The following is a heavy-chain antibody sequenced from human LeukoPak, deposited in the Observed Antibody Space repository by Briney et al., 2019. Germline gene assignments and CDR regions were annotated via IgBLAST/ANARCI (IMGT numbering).Heavy chain of an antibody. V-gene: IGHV1-24*01. CDR3: ATPRDYGDYGFDY. D-gene: IGHD4-17*01. CDR1: GYTLTELS. J-gene: IGHJ4*02. Sequence: ASVKVPCKVSGYTLTELSMHWVRQAPGKGLEWMGGFDPEDGETIYAQKFQGRVTMTEGTSTDTAYMELSSLRSEDTAVYYCATPRDYGDYGFDYWGQGTLVTVSS. CDR2: FDPEDGET.